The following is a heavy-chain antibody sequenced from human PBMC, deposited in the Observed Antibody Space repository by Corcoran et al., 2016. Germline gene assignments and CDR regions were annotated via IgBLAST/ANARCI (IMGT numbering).Heavy chain of an antibody. Sequence: EVQLVESGGGLVKPGGSLRLSCAASGFTFSNAWMNWVRQAPGKGLEWVGRIKSKTDGGTTDYAAPAKGRFTIARDDSKNTLYLQMNSLKSEDTAVYYCTTDARPTVSDAFDIWGQGTMVTVSS. CDR1: GFTFSNAW. J-gene: IGHJ3*02. CDR3: TTDARPTVSDAFDI. CDR2: IKSKTDGGTT. D-gene: IGHD4-17*01. V-gene: IGHV3-15*07.